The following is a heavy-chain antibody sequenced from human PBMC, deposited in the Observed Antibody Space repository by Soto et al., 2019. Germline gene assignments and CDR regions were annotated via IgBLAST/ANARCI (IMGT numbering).Heavy chain of an antibody. Sequence: QVQLVESGGGVVQPGRSLRLSCAASGFTFSSYGMNWVRQAPGKGLEWVAVISYDGSNKYYADSVKGRFTISRDSSKNMLYLQMNSLRAEDTAVYYCAKGDSSSGHYYYGMDVWGQGTTVTVSS. CDR1: GFTFSSYG. CDR2: ISYDGSNK. V-gene: IGHV3-30*18. CDR3: AKGDSSSGHYYYGMDV. D-gene: IGHD6-13*01. J-gene: IGHJ6*02.